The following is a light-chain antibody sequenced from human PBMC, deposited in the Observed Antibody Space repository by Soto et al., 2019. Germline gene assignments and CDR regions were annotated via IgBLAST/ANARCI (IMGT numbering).Light chain of an antibody. Sequence: EIVLTQSPATLSLSPGERATLSCRASQSVGSYLAWYQQKPGQAPRLLIYDAFNRATGIPARFSGSGSGTDFTLTISSLEHEDFAVYYCQQRSNWPPVTFGGGTKVEIK. CDR3: QQRSNWPPVT. V-gene: IGKV3-11*01. CDR1: QSVGSY. J-gene: IGKJ4*01. CDR2: DAF.